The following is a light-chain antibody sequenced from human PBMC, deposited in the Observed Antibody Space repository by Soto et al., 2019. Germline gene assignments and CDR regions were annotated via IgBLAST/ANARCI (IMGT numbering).Light chain of an antibody. Sequence: QSVLTQPPSVSGAPVQRVTISCTGSSSNIGAGYDVHWYQQLPGTAPKLLIYGNSNRPSGVPDRFSGSKSGTSASLAITGLQAEDEADYYCQSYDSSLSGPDVVFGGGTKLTVL. CDR3: QSYDSSLSGPDVV. J-gene: IGLJ2*01. CDR1: SSNIGAGYD. V-gene: IGLV1-40*01. CDR2: GNS.